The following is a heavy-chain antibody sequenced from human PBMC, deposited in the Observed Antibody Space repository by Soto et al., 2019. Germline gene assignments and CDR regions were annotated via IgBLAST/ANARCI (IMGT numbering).Heavy chain of an antibody. V-gene: IGHV3-74*01. CDR3: ARGLKNYYAMDV. J-gene: IGHJ6*02. CDR1: GFTFNSYW. D-gene: IGHD3-16*01. Sequence: EVQLVESGGGLVQPGGSLRLSCAASGFTFNSYWMHWFRQSPGKGLVWVSRLNSDGSSKYYGDSMKGRLTISRDNAENTVDLQMNSLRDEDTAVYFCARGLKNYYAMDVWGQGTTVTVSS. CDR2: LNSDGSSK.